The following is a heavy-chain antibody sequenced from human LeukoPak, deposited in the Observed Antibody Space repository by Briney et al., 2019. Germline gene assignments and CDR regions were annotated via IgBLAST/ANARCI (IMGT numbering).Heavy chain of an antibody. J-gene: IGHJ5*02. CDR1: GFMLSSYS. V-gene: IGHV3-7*05. CDR3: ATISQRSLDP. CDR2: IKKDGRGE. Sequence: GGSLRLSCAASGFMLSSYSMSWVRQAPGKGLEWVANIKKDGRGEYYVDSLKGRFTISRDNAKNSLYLQMNRLRAEDTAVYYCATISQRSLDPWSQGTLLTVSS.